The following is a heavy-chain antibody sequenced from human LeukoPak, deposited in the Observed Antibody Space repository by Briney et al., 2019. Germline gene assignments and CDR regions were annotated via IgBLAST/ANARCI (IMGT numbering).Heavy chain of an antibody. D-gene: IGHD5-12*01. V-gene: IGHV5-51*01. CDR2: IYPGDSDI. Sequence: GESLKISCKGSGYSFTSYWIGWVRQMSGKGLEWMGIIYPGDSDIRYSPSFEGQVTISADKSITTAYLQWSSLKASDTAMYYCARPGVKYSDYGSDAFDIWGQGTMVTVSS. J-gene: IGHJ3*02. CDR1: GYSFTSYW. CDR3: ARPGVKYSDYGSDAFDI.